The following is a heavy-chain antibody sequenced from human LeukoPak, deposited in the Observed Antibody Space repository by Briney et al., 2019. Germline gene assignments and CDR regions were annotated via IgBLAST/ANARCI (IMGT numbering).Heavy chain of an antibody. V-gene: IGHV1-69*05. J-gene: IGHJ4*02. CDR1: GGTFSSYA. CDR3: ASIGYSSGWPFAGFDY. D-gene: IGHD6-19*01. Sequence: SVKVTCKASGGTFSSYAISWVRQAPGQGLEWMGGIIPIFGTANYAQKFQGRVTITTDESTSTAYMELSSLRSEDTVVYYCASIGYSSGWPFAGFDYWGQGTLVTVSS. CDR2: IIPIFGTA.